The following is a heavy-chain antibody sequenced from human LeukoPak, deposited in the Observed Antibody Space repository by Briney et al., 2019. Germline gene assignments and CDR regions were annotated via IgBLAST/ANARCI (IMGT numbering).Heavy chain of an antibody. CDR1: GGSISPYF. CDR2: TSYTGST. D-gene: IGHD3-10*01. CDR3: ARDDYRGVTNFDP. J-gene: IGHJ5*02. Sequence: SETLSLTCTVSGGSISPYFWSWIRQPPGKGLEWIGYTSYTGSTNYNPSLKSRVTISVDTSKKQFSLQMTSVTAANTAVYYCARDDYRGVTNFDPWGQGTLVTVSS. V-gene: IGHV4-59*01.